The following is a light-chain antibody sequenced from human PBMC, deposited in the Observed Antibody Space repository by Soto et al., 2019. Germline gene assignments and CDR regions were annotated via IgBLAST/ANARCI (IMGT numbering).Light chain of an antibody. CDR3: QQSYSTPIT. CDR1: QSVSSN. CDR2: GAP. V-gene: IGKV3D-15*01. Sequence: EIVMTQSPATLSVSPGERATLSCRASQSVSSNLAWYQQKPGQAPRLLIYGAPSRATGIPDRFSGSGSGTDFTLTISSLQPEDFATYYCQQSYSTPITFGQGTRLEIK. J-gene: IGKJ5*01.